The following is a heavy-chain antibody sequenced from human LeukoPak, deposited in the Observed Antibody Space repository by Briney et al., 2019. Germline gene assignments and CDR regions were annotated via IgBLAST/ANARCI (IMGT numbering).Heavy chain of an antibody. CDR2: IYYSGST. V-gene: IGHV4-30-4*08. Sequence: SETLSLTCTVSGGSISSGDYYWSWIRQPPGKGLEWIGYIYYSGSTYYNPSLKSRVTISVDTSKSQFSLKLSSVTAADTAVYYCARAHHFSRGEWGQGTLVTISS. CDR1: GGSISSGDYY. CDR3: ARAHHFSRGE. J-gene: IGHJ4*02. D-gene: IGHD3-10*01.